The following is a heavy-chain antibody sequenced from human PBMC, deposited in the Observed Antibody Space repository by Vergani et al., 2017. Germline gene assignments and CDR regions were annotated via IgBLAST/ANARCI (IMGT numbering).Heavy chain of an antibody. V-gene: IGHV4-34*01. CDR2: VSHSGST. D-gene: IGHD3-16*02. J-gene: IGHJ5*02. Sequence: QVQLQQWGAGLLKPSETLSLTCAVYGGSFSGYYWNWIRQPPGKGLEWIGEVSHSGSTNYNPSLKSRVIISLDTSKNQFSLKLSSVTAADTAVYYCARHGDYDYVWGSYRPNWFDPWGQGTLVTVSS. CDR1: GGSFSGYY. CDR3: ARHGDYDYVWGSYRPNWFDP.